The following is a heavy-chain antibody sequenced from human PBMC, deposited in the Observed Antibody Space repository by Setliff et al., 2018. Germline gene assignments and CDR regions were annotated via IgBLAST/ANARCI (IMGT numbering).Heavy chain of an antibody. CDR3: ARRHCSGGSCYSLNYFDY. V-gene: IGHV4-38-2*01. CDR1: GYSISSGYY. Sequence: SETLSLTCSVSGYSISSGYYWGWIRQPPGKGLEWIGSVRHRGGTYYNPSLKSRVTMSVDTSKNQFSLRLTSVTAADTAVYYCARRHCSGGSCYSLNYFDYWGQGTLVTVSS. D-gene: IGHD2-15*01. J-gene: IGHJ4*02. CDR2: VRHRGGT.